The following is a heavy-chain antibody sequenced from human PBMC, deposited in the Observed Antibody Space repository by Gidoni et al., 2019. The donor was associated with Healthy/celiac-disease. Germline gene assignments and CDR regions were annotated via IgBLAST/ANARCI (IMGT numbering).Heavy chain of an antibody. J-gene: IGHJ4*02. CDR2: IYSGGST. D-gene: IGHD3-10*01. CDR1: GFTVSRTY. Sequence: EVQLVETGGGLIQPGGSLRLSRAAPGFTVSRTYMCWVRQAPGKGLEWVSVIYSGGSTYYADSVKGRFTISRDNSKNTLYLQMNSLRAEDTAVYYCARDRGSHWGQGTLVTVSS. CDR3: ARDRGSH. V-gene: IGHV3-53*02.